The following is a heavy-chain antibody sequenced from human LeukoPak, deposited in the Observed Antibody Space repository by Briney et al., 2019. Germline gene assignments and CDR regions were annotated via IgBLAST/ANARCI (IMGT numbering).Heavy chain of an antibody. D-gene: IGHD2-15*01. CDR2: IKQDGNEK. CDR3: ARDLGEDCSGGSCYAAFDY. J-gene: IGHJ4*02. Sequence: PGGSLRLSCAASEFTFSNYWMSWVRQAPGKGLEWVANIKQDGNEKYYVDSVRGRFTISRDNAKNSLYLQMNSLGAEDTAVYYCARDLGEDCSGGSCYAAFDYWGQGTLVTVSS. CDR1: EFTFSNYW. V-gene: IGHV3-7*01.